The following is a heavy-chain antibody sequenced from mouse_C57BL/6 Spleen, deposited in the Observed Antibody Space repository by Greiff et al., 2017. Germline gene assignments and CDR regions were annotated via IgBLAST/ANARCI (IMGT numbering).Heavy chain of an antibody. J-gene: IGHJ1*03. CDR2: IHPNSGST. CDR3: AGDRPSAVVARYFDV. V-gene: IGHV1-64*01. D-gene: IGHD1-1*01. Sequence: QVQLQQPGAELVKPGASVKLSCKASGYTFTSYWMHWVKQRPGQGLEWIGMIHPNSGSTNYNEKFKSKATLTVDKSSSTAYMQLSSLTSEDSAVYYCAGDRPSAVVARYFDVWGTGTTVTVSS. CDR1: GYTFTSYW.